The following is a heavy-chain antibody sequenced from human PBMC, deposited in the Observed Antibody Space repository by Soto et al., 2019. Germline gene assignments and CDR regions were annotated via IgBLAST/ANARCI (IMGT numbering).Heavy chain of an antibody. J-gene: IGHJ6*02. V-gene: IGHV5-51*01. Sequence: PGVSMKISCKGSGYSFTSYWIAWVRKMPGKGLEWMGIIYPGDSDTRYSPSFQGQVTISADKSISTAYLQWSSLKASDNAMYYCARLGCSSTSCYFPEKKIAAVRDYYYYGMDVWGQGTTVNVSS. CDR2: IYPGDSDT. CDR1: GYSFTSYW. D-gene: IGHD2-2*01. CDR3: ARLGCSSTSCYFPEKKIAAVRDYYYYGMDV.